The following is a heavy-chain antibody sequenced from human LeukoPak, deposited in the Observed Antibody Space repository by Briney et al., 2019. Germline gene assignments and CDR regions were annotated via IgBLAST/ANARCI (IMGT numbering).Heavy chain of an antibody. CDR2: VYYSGST. Sequence: SETLSLTCTVSGGSIGSTNYYWGWIRQPPGKGLEWIANVYYSGSTYYNPSLKSRVTISVDTSKNQFSLRLNSVTAADTSIYYCARIPTNAVPSAHNGFDIWGQGTMLTVSS. CDR1: GGSIGSTNYY. CDR3: ARIPTNAVPSAHNGFDI. D-gene: IGHD6-19*01. J-gene: IGHJ3*02. V-gene: IGHV4-39*01.